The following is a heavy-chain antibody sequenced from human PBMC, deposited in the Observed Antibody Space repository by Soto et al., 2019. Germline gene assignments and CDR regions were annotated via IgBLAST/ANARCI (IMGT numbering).Heavy chain of an antibody. J-gene: IGHJ4*02. V-gene: IGHV1-58*01. Sequence: SVKVSCKASGFTFTSSAVQWVRQTRGQRLEWIGWIVVGSGNTNYAQKFQERVTITRDMSTSTAYMELSSLRSEDTAVYYCAAVDYYDSSASDGWGQGTLVTVSS. CDR2: IVVGSGNT. D-gene: IGHD3-22*01. CDR3: AAVDYYDSSASDG. CDR1: GFTFTSSA.